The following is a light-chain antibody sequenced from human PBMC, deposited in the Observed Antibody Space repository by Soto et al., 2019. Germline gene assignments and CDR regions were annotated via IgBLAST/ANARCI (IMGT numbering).Light chain of an antibody. CDR1: QGISSY. Sequence: DIPLTQSPSFLSASAGDRVTITCRASQGISSYLAWYQQKPGKAPKLLIYAASTLQSGVPSRFSGSGSGTEFTLTISSLQPEDFATYYCQQLNSYPRTFGQGTKVEIK. V-gene: IGKV1-9*01. CDR3: QQLNSYPRT. J-gene: IGKJ1*01. CDR2: AAS.